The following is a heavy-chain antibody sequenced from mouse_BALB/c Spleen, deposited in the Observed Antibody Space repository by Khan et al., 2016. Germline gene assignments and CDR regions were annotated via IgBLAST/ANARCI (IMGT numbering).Heavy chain of an antibody. V-gene: IGHV14-3*02. D-gene: IGHD1-1*01. Sequence: VQLQQSGAESVKPGASVKLSCTATGFNIKDTYMYWVKQRPEQGLEWIGRIDPANGNTQYVPKFPGKATITADTSSNTAYLQLSSLTSEDTAVYYCARALYYYGSSYYAMDYWGQGTSVTVSS. CDR2: IDPANGNT. CDR3: ARALYYYGSSYYAMDY. J-gene: IGHJ4*01. CDR1: GFNIKDTY.